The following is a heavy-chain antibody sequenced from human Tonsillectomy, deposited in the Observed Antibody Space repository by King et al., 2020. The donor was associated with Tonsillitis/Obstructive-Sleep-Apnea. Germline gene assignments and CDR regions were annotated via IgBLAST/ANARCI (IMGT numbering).Heavy chain of an antibody. CDR2: INSDGSST. V-gene: IGHV3-74*01. D-gene: IGHD6-6*01. J-gene: IGHJ2*01. CDR1: GFTFSSYW. CDR3: ARTEYSNNDWYFDL. Sequence: VQLVGSGGGLVQPGGSLRLSCAASGFTFSSYWMHGVRQAPGKGLVWVSRINSDGSSTSYADSVKGRFTISRDNAKNTLYLQMNSLRDEDTAVYYCARTEYSNNDWYFDLWGRGTLVTVSS.